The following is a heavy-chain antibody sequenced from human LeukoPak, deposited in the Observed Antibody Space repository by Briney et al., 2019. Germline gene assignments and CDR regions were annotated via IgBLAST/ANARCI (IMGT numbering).Heavy chain of an antibody. CDR2: ISWNSGSI. CDR1: GFTFDDYA. CDR3: ARNTYYDFWSGSPHDLSHLDY. J-gene: IGHJ4*02. V-gene: IGHV3-9*01. D-gene: IGHD3-3*01. Sequence: GGSLRLSCAASGFTFDDYAMHWVRQAPGKGLEWVSGISWNSGSIGYADSVKGRFTISRDNSKNTLYLQMNSLRAEDTAVYYCARNTYYDFWSGSPHDLSHLDYWGQGTLVTVSS.